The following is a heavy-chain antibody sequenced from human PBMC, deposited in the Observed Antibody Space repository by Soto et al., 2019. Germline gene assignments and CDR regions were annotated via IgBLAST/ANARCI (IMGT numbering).Heavy chain of an antibody. D-gene: IGHD3-22*01. V-gene: IGHV4-59*08. CDR3: ARLGGYYQSLDS. CDR2: IYYAGTT. Sequence: SETLSLTCTVSDGSISPYYWSWIRQPPGKGLEWIGYIYYAGTTTYNPSLKSRVSISIDTSKSEVSLKLTSVTAADTAVYYCARLGGYYQSLDSWGQGTVVTVS. CDR1: DGSISPYY. J-gene: IGHJ4*02.